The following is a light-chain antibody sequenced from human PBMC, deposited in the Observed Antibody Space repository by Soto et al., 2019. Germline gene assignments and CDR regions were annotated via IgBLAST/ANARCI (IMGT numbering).Light chain of an antibody. CDR1: QSVSSY. J-gene: IGKJ5*01. CDR2: DAS. V-gene: IGKV3-11*01. CDR3: QQRSNCT. Sequence: VMTHSPATLSVSPGERATLSCRASQSVSSYLAWYQQKPGQAPRLLIYDASNRATGITARFSGSGSGTDFTLTISSLEPEDFAVYYCQQRSNCTFGQGTRLEIK.